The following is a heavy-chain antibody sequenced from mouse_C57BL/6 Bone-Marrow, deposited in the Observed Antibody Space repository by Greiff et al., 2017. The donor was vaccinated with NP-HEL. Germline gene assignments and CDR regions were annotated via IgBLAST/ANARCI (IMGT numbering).Heavy chain of an antibody. J-gene: IGHJ1*03. D-gene: IGHD1-1*01. CDR3: ARRGTVVASYWYFDV. CDR1: GFTFSSYG. Sequence: EVMLVESGGDLVKPGGSLKLSCAASGFTFSSYGMSWVRQTPDKRLEWVATISSGGSYTYYPDSVKGRFTISRDNAKNTLYLQMSSLKSEDTAMYYCARRGTVVASYWYFDVWGTGTTVTVSS. CDR2: ISSGGSYT. V-gene: IGHV5-6*02.